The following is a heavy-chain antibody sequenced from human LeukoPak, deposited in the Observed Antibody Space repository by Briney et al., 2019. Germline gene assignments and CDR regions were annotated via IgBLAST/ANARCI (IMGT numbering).Heavy chain of an antibody. CDR2: ISWNSGSI. Sequence: GRSLRLSCAASGFTFDDYAMHWVRQAPGKGLEWVSGISWNSGSIGYADSVKGRFTISRDNAKNSLYLQMNSLRAEDTAVYYCARDYHYGDYSYFDYWGQGTLVTVSS. V-gene: IGHV3-9*01. CDR3: ARDYHYGDYSYFDY. J-gene: IGHJ4*02. D-gene: IGHD4-17*01. CDR1: GFTFDDYA.